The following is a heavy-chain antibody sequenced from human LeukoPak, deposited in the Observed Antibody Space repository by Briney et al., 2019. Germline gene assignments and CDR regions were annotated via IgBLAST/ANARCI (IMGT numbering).Heavy chain of an antibody. J-gene: IGHJ6*03. D-gene: IGHD6-6*01. CDR3: ARGSIAARSYYYYMDV. Sequence: ASVKVSCKASGGTFSSYAISWVRQAPAQGLEWMGGIIPIFGTANYAQKFQGRVTITTDESTSTAYMELSSLRSEDTAVYYCARGSIAARSYYYYMDVWGKGTTVTVSS. V-gene: IGHV1-69*05. CDR1: GGTFSSYA. CDR2: IIPIFGTA.